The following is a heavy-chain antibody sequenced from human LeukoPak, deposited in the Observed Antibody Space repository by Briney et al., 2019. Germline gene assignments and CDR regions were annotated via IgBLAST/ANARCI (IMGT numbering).Heavy chain of an antibody. CDR1: GGSISSYY. V-gene: IGHV4-59*01. J-gene: IGHJ4*02. CDR3: AREVGSQYYGSGSYSAAHFDH. CDR2: IYDTGTT. D-gene: IGHD3-10*01. Sequence: SETLSLTCTVSGGSISSYYWSWLRQSPGKGLEWIGNIYDTGTTNYNPSLSSRVTISVDTSRNQFSLKLNSLTAADTAVYYCAREVGSQYYGSGSYSAAHFDHWGQGTLVTVSS.